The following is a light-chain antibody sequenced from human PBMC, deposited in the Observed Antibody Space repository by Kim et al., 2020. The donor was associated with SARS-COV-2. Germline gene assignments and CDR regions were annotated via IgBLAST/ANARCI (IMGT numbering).Light chain of an antibody. V-gene: IGKV1-6*01. CDR1: QGIRND. J-gene: IGKJ4*01. Sequence: AIQMTQSPSSLSASVGDRVTITCRASQGIRNDLGWYQQKPGRAPNLLIYATSTLQSGVPSRFSGSGSGTDFTLTISSLQPEDVAIYYCLQDYDYPLTFGGGTKVDI. CDR3: LQDYDYPLT. CDR2: ATS.